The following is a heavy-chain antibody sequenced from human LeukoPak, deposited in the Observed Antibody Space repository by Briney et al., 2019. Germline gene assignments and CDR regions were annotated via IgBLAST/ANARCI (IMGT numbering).Heavy chain of an antibody. Sequence: SETQSLTCTVSGGSISSSSYYWGWIRQPPGKGPEWIGSIYYSGSTYYNPSLKSRVTISVDTSKNQFSLKLSSVTAADTAVYYCARDAFSSATFDYWGQGTLVTVSS. CDR1: GGSISSSSYY. J-gene: IGHJ4*02. D-gene: IGHD6-6*01. V-gene: IGHV4-39*07. CDR3: ARDAFSSATFDY. CDR2: IYYSGST.